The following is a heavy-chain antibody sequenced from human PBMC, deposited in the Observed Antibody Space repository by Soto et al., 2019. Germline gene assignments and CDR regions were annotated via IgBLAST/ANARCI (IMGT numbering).Heavy chain of an antibody. J-gene: IGHJ6*02. CDR1: GGSISSSSYY. V-gene: IGHV4-39*01. CDR2: IYYSGST. CDR3: ARQSGYSSSWYYYYYGMDV. D-gene: IGHD6-13*01. Sequence: ETLSLTCTVSGGSISSSSYYWGWIRQPPGKGLEWIGSIYYSGSTYYNPSLKSRVTISVDTSKNQFSLKLSSVAAADTAVYYCARQSGYSSSWYYYYYGMDVWGQGTTVTVSS.